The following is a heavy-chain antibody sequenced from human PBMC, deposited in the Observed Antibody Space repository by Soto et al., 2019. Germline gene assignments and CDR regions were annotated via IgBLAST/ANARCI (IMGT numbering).Heavy chain of an antibody. CDR1: GYSFTSSG. Sequence: APVKLSCKASGYSFTSSGISWVRQAPGQGLEWMGWISAYNGNTNYAQKLQGRVTMTTDTSTSTAYMELRSLRSDDTAVYYCARDIVVVPAAMTFSYYYYGMDVWGQGTTVTVSS. CDR2: ISAYNGNT. V-gene: IGHV1-18*01. D-gene: IGHD2-2*01. CDR3: ARDIVVVPAAMTFSYYYYGMDV. J-gene: IGHJ6*02.